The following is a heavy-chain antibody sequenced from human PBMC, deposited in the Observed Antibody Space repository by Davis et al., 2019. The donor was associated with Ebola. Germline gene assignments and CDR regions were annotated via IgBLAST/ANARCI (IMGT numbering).Heavy chain of an antibody. D-gene: IGHD4-11*01. CDR2: ISSSSSYI. CDR3: ARVGWPTVTTRRYYYMDV. CDR1: GFTFSSYS. Sequence: GESLKISCAASGFTFSSYSMNWVRQAPGKGLEWVSSISSSSSYIYYADSVKGRFTISRDDAKNSLYLQMNSLRAEDTAVYYCARVGWPTVTTRRYYYMDVWGKGTTVTVSS. V-gene: IGHV3-21*01. J-gene: IGHJ6*03.